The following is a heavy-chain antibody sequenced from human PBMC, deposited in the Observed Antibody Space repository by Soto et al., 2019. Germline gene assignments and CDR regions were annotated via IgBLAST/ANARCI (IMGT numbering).Heavy chain of an antibody. D-gene: IGHD3-10*01. CDR3: ARLWFGENQPTNTWFDP. V-gene: IGHV4-39*01. CDR2: IYYSGST. J-gene: IGHJ5*02. CDR1: GGSISSSSYY. Sequence: SETLSLTCTVSGGSISSSSYYWGWIRQPPGKGLECIGSIYYSGSTYYNPSLKSRVTISVDTSKNQFSLKLSSVTAADTAVYYCARLWFGENQPTNTWFDPWGKGTLVTVSS.